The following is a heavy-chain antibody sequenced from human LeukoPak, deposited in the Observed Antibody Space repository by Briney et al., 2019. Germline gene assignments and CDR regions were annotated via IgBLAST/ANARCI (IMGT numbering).Heavy chain of an antibody. D-gene: IGHD3-22*01. J-gene: IGHJ4*02. Sequence: GGSLRLSCAASGFTVSSNYMSWVRQAPGKGLEWVLVIYSGGSTYYADSVKGRSTISRDNSKNTLYLQMNSLRAEDTAVYYCARERYDSSGYLFDYWGQGTLVTVSS. CDR3: ARERYDSSGYLFDY. CDR2: IYSGGST. CDR1: GFTVSSNY. V-gene: IGHV3-66*01.